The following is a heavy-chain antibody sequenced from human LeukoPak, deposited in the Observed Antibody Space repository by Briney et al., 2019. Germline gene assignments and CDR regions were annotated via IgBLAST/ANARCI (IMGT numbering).Heavy chain of an antibody. CDR3: ARDGYNSGWFDP. CDR2: IYYSGST. CDR1: GGSISNYY. J-gene: IGHJ5*02. V-gene: IGHV4-59*01. Sequence: SETLSLTCTVSGGSISNYYWSWIRQPPGKGLEWIGYIYYSGSTNYNPSLKSRVTISVDTSKNQFSLKLSSVTAADTAVYYCARDGYNSGWFDPWGQGTLVTVSS. D-gene: IGHD5-24*01.